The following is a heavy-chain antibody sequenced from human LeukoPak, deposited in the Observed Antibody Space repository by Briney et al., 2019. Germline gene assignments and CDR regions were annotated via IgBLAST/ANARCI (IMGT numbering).Heavy chain of an antibody. CDR1: GFTFSSYA. CDR3: AKDKSAYRIFDY. CDR2: ISGSGGST. Sequence: GGSLRLSCAASGFTFSSYAMNWVRQAPGKGLEWVSAISGSGGSTYYADPVKGRFTISRDNSKNTLYLQMNSLRAEDTAVYYCAKDKSAYRIFDYWGQGTLVTVSS. V-gene: IGHV3-23*01. J-gene: IGHJ4*02. D-gene: IGHD4-4*01.